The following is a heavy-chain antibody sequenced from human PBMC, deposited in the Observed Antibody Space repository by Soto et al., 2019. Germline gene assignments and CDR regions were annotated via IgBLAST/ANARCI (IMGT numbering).Heavy chain of an antibody. CDR1: GFTFSSYG. Sequence: PGGSLRLSCAASGFTFSSYGMHWVRQAPGKGLEWVAVIWYDGSNKYYADSVKGRFTISRDNSKNTLYLQMNSLRAEDTAVYYCATHYYGDYVEYFDYWGQGTLVTVSS. CDR3: ATHYYGDYVEYFDY. CDR2: IWYDGSNK. J-gene: IGHJ4*02. V-gene: IGHV3-33*01. D-gene: IGHD4-17*01.